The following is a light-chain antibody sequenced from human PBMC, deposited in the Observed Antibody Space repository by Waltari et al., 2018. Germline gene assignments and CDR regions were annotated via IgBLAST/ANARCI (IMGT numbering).Light chain of an antibody. V-gene: IGKV1-39*01. CDR1: QSIIHY. J-gene: IGKJ2*01. Sequence: DVDMTQSPSSLSASIGDRITITCRASQSIIHYLNWYQQKQGTAPRLLITGASSLRGGVPSRFSGGGSGTDFSLTISSLQPEDFATYYCQQTFSSPYTFGQGTKLDI. CDR3: QQTFSSPYT. CDR2: GAS.